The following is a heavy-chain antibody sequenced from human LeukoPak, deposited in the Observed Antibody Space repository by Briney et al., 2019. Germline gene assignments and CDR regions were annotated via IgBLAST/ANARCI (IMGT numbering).Heavy chain of an antibody. D-gene: IGHD6-19*01. CDR3: ARHAGYSGGWSYYYYYYMDV. CDR2: IYYSGST. V-gene: IGHV4-39*01. J-gene: IGHJ6*03. CDR1: GGSISSSSYY. Sequence: SETLSLTCTVSGGSISSSSYYWGWIRQPPGKGLEWIGSIYYSGSTYYNPSLKSRVTISVDTSKNQFSLKLSSVTAADTAVYYCARHAGYSGGWSYYYYYYMDVWGKGTTVTVSS.